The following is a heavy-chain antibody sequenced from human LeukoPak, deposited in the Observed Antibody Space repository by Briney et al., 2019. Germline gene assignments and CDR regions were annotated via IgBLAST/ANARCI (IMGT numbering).Heavy chain of an antibody. J-gene: IGHJ3*02. V-gene: IGHV3-9*01. CDR3: AREAMVRGVPDAFDI. Sequence: GGSLRLSCAASGFIFDNYGMHWVRQAPGKGLEWVSGISWNSGSIAYADSVKGRFTISRDNAKNSLYLQMNNLRAEDTAVYYCAREAMVRGVPDAFDIWGQGTVVTVSS. CDR1: GFIFDNYG. D-gene: IGHD3-10*01. CDR2: ISWNSGSI.